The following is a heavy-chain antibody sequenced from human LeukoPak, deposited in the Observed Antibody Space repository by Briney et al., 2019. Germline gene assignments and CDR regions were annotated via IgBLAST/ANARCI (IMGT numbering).Heavy chain of an antibody. J-gene: IGHJ4*02. CDR3: ARWVRDFDY. CDR1: GYSFTSYW. D-gene: IGHD2-21*01. CDR2: IDPSDSYT. Sequence: GEPLKISCKGFGYSFTSYWISWVRQMPGKGLEWMGRIDPSDSYTNYSPSFQGHVTISTDKSISTAFLQWSSLKASDTAMYYCARWVRDFDYWGQGTLVTVSS. V-gene: IGHV5-10-1*01.